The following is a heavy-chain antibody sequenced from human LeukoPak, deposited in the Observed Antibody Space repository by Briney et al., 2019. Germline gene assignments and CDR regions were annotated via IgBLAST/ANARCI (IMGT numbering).Heavy chain of an antibody. V-gene: IGHV1-2*02. CDR3: ARSQLGLFRDDAFDI. J-gene: IGHJ3*02. D-gene: IGHD1-1*01. CDR2: INLNSGAT. Sequence: ASVKVSCKASGYTFTSYYMHWVRQAPGQGLEWLGWINLNSGATKYVQKFQGRVTMTRDTSISTAYMELSRLRSDDTAVYYCARSQLGLFRDDAFDIWGQGTMVTVSS. CDR1: GYTFTSYY.